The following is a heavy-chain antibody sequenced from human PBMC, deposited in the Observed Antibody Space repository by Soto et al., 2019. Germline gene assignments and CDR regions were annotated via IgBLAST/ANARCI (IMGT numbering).Heavy chain of an antibody. CDR1: GYTFTSYG. D-gene: IGHD4-17*01. J-gene: IGHJ6*03. V-gene: IGHV1-18*01. CDR3: ARSQEGDYGDRLTYYYYMDV. Sequence: ASVKVSCKASGYTFTSYGISWVRQAPGQGLEWMGWISAYNGNTNYAQKLQGRVTMTTDTSTSTAYMELRSLRSDDTAVYYCARSQEGDYGDRLTYYYYMDVWGKGTTVTVSS. CDR2: ISAYNGNT.